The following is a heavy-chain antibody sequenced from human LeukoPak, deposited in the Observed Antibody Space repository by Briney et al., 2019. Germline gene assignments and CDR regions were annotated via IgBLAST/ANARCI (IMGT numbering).Heavy chain of an antibody. V-gene: IGHV4-39*07. CDR1: GGSISSSSYY. J-gene: IGHJ3*02. Sequence: PSETLSLTCTVSGGSISSSSYYWGWIRQPPGKGLEWIGSIYYSGSTYYNPSLKSRVTISVDTSKNQFSLKLSSVTAADTAVYYCARAPARLEYYYDSSGPGHDAFDIWGQGTMVTVSS. CDR3: ARAPARLEYYYDSSGPGHDAFDI. CDR2: IYYSGST. D-gene: IGHD3-22*01.